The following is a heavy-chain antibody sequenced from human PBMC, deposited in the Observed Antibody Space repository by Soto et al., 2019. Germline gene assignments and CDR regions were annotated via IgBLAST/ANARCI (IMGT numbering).Heavy chain of an antibody. Sequence: SETLSLTCSVSGGSISTSSSTYYWGWMRQPPGKGLEWIASFFYSGKSFYNPSLKSRVTMSVDTSKNQFSLNLSSVTAADTAVYYCARTSRFDCWGQGTLVTVSS. J-gene: IGHJ4*02. CDR2: FFYSGKS. D-gene: IGHD6-6*01. CDR3: ARTSRFDC. V-gene: IGHV4-39*01. CDR1: GGSISTSSSTYY.